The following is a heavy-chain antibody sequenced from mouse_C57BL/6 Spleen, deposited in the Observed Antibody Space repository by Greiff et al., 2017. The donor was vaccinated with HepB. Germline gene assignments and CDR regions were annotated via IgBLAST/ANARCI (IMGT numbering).Heavy chain of an antibody. D-gene: IGHD4-1*01. CDR1: GYSITSGYY. V-gene: IGHV3-6*01. CDR3: ARDWDVDYYAMDY. CDR2: ISYDGSN. Sequence: EVKLQESGPGLVKPSQSLSLTCSVTGYSITSGYYWNWIRQFPGNKLEWMGYISYDGSNNYNPSLKNRISITRDTSKNQFFLKLNSVTTEDTATYYCARDWDVDYYAMDYWGQGTSVTVSS. J-gene: IGHJ4*01.